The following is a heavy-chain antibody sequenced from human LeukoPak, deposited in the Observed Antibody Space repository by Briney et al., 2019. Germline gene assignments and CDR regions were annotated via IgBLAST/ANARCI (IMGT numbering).Heavy chain of an antibody. J-gene: IGHJ6*02. D-gene: IGHD6-13*01. CDR1: GGSISSSSYY. Sequence: SETLSLTCTVSGGSISSSSYYWGWNRQPPGKGLEWIGSIYYSGSTYYNPSLKSRVTISVDTSKNQFSLKLSSVTAADTAVYYCARPGIAAAGPIDYYGMDVWGQGTTVTVSS. CDR3: ARPGIAAAGPIDYYGMDV. V-gene: IGHV4-39*01. CDR2: IYYSGST.